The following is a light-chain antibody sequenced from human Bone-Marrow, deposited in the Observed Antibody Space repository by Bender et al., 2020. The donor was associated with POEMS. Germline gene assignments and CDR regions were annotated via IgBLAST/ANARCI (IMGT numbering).Light chain of an antibody. CDR3: CSYVIGPQYV. CDR1: SSNIGTNP. CDR2: EGS. V-gene: IGLV2-23*01. Sequence: QSVLTQPPSASGTPGQRVTISCSGSSSNIGTNPVNWYQQHPGKAPKLMIYEGSKRPSGVSNRFSGSKSGNTASLTISGLQAEDEADYYCCSYVIGPQYVFGSGTKVTVL. J-gene: IGLJ1*01.